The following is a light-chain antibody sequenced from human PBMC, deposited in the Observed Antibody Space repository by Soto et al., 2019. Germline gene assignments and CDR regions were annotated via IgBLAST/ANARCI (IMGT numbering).Light chain of an antibody. Sequence: QSVVTQPPSASGTPGQGVTISCSGSSSNIGVNTVNWYQQLPGTAPKLLIYSNNLRPSGVPDRFSGSKSGTSASLAISGLQSEDEADYHCASWDDSLNGVVFGGATKVTVL. CDR2: SNN. J-gene: IGLJ2*01. V-gene: IGLV1-44*01. CDR1: SSNIGVNT. CDR3: ASWDDSLNGVV.